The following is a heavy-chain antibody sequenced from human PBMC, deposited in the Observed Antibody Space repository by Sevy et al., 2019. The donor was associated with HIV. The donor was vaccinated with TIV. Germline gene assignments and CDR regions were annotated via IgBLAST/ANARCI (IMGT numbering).Heavy chain of an antibody. CDR1: GFTFSSYA. CDR2: ISGSGGST. J-gene: IGHJ5*02. V-gene: IGHV3-23*01. D-gene: IGHD1-26*01. CDR3: AKDGAALDRGSYPPA. Sequence: GGSLRLSCAASGFTFSSYAMSWVRQAPGKGLEWVSAISGSGGSTYYADSVKGRFTISRDNSKNTLYLQMNSLRGEDTAVYYCAKDGAALDRGSYPPAWGQGTLVTVSS.